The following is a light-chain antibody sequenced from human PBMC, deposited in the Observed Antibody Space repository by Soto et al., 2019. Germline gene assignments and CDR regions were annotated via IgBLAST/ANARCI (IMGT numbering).Light chain of an antibody. Sequence: EIVMTQSPVTLSVSPGERATLSCRASQSISTNLAWYQQKPGQAPRPIIYGASTRATGIPARFSGSGSATEFTLTISSLQSEDFAVYYCQHYHDWHTFGQGTKLEIK. CDR3: QHYHDWHT. V-gene: IGKV3-15*01. J-gene: IGKJ2*01. CDR2: GAS. CDR1: QSISTN.